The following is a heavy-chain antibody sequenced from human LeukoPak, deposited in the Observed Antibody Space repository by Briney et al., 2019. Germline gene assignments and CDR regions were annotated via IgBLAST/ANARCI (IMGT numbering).Heavy chain of an antibody. Sequence: GGSLRLSCAASGITFSSYAMSWVRQAPGKGLEWVSALIDTGGSTFYADFVKGRFTVSRDNSKNTLYLQMTSLTVEDTAVYYCAKQGTAPGPIDYWGQGTLVTVSS. V-gene: IGHV3-23*01. CDR2: LIDTGGST. CDR1: GITFSSYA. CDR3: AKQGTAPGPIDY. J-gene: IGHJ4*02.